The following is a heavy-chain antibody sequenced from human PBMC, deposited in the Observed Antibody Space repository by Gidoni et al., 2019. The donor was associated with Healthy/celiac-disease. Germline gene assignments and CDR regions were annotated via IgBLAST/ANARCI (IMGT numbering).Heavy chain of an antibody. V-gene: IGHV3-30*18. CDR3: AKEVVVVAATWAFDI. CDR1: GFTFSSYG. J-gene: IGHJ3*02. CDR2: LSYDGSNK. D-gene: IGHD2-15*01. Sequence: QVQLVESVGGVVQRGRSLRLSCAASGFTFSSYGMHWVRQAPGKGLEWVAVLSYDGSNKYYADSVKGRFTISRDNSKNTLYLQMNSLRAEDTAVYYCAKEVVVVAATWAFDIWGQGTMVTVSS.